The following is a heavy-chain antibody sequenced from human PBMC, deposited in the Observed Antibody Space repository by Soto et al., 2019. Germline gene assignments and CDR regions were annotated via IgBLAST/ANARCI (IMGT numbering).Heavy chain of an antibody. D-gene: IGHD5-18*01. CDR3: ARAMDTAMTSKDNWFDP. CDR2: ISNDGSNK. CDR1: GFSFSTYG. V-gene: IGHV3-30*03. Sequence: GGSLRLSCAASGFSFSTYGMHWVRQAPGKGLEWVAFISNDGSNKYYADSVKGRFTISRDNSKNTLYLQVNSLRAEDTAVYYCARAMDTAMTSKDNWFDPWGQGTLVTVSS. J-gene: IGHJ5*02.